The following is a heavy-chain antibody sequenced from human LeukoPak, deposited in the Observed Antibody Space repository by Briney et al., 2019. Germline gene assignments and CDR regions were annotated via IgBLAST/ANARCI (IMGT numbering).Heavy chain of an antibody. Sequence: SSVKVPCKASGGTFSSYAISWVRQAPGQGLEWMGRINPIFGTANYEQKFQGRVTITTDESTSTAYMKLSSLRSEDTAVCYCARENLWFGELDYYYYYMDVWGKGTTVTVSS. CDR3: ARENLWFGELDYYYYYMDV. V-gene: IGHV1-69*05. CDR1: GGTFSSYA. CDR2: INPIFGTA. J-gene: IGHJ6*03. D-gene: IGHD3-10*01.